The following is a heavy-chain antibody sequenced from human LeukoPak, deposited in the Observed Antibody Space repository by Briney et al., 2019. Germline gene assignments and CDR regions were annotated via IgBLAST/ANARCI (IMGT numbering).Heavy chain of an antibody. CDR2: ISWNRGSI. CDR3: AKEGASGSLDY. J-gene: IGHJ4*02. Sequence: GGSLRLSCAASGFTFDDYAMHWVRQAPGKGLEWVSGISWNRGSIGYADSVKGRFTISRDNAKNSLYLQMNSLRAEDMALYYCAKEGASGSLDYWGQGTLVTVSS. D-gene: IGHD3-10*01. V-gene: IGHV3-9*03. CDR1: GFTFDDYA.